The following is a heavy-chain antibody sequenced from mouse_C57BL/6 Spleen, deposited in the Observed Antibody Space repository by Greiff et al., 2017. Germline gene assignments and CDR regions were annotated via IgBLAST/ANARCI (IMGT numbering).Heavy chain of an antibody. J-gene: IGHJ4*01. Sequence: QVPLKQSGAELARPGASVKMSCKASGYTFTSYTMHWVKQRPGQGLEWIGYINPSSGYTKYNQKFKDKATLTADKSSSTAYMQLSSLTSEDSAVYYCARFGSSYDAMDYWGQGTSVTVSS. D-gene: IGHD1-1*01. CDR1: GYTFTSYT. CDR3: ARFGSSYDAMDY. V-gene: IGHV1-4*01. CDR2: INPSSGYT.